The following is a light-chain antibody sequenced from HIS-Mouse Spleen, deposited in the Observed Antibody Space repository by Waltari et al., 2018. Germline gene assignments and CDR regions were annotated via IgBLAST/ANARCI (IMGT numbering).Light chain of an antibody. Sequence: NSMLTQPPSVSESPGKTVTISCTRSSGSIASNYGQWYQQRPGSAPTTVIYEDNQRPSGVPDRFSGSIDSSSNSASLTISGLKTEDEADYYCQSYDSSNRVFGGGTKLTVL. CDR1: SGSIASNY. J-gene: IGLJ3*02. V-gene: IGLV6-57*04. CDR3: QSYDSSNRV. CDR2: EDN.